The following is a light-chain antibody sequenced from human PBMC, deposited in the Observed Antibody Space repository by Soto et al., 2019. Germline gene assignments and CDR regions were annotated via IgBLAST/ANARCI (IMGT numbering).Light chain of an antibody. V-gene: IGLV2-14*03. CDR3: SSYTSSSTRV. Sequence: LTQPASVSGSHGHSITISCTGTSSDVGAYDYVSWYQQHPDKAPKLMIYEVSNRPSGVSDRFSGSKSVNTATLTISGLQAEDEADYYCSSYTSSSTRVFGTGTKVTVL. CDR1: SSDVGAYDY. J-gene: IGLJ1*01. CDR2: EVS.